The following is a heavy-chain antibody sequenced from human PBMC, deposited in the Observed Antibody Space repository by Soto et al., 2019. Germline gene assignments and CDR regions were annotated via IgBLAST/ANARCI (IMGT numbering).Heavy chain of an antibody. V-gene: IGHV4-30-4*01. D-gene: IGHD3-16*02. CDR1: GGSISSGDYY. Sequence: SETLSLTCTVSGGSISSGDYYWSWIRQPPGKGLGWIGYIYYSGSTYYNPSLKSRVTISVDTSKNQFSLKLSSVTAADTAVYYCAGERLGELSFRWFDYWGQGTLVTVSS. CDR3: AGERLGELSFRWFDY. J-gene: IGHJ4*02. CDR2: IYYSGST.